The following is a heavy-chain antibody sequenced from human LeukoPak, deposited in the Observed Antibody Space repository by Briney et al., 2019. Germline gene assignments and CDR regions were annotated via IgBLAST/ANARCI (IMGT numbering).Heavy chain of an antibody. CDR2: ISGSGDSR. V-gene: IGHV3-23*01. J-gene: IGHJ4*02. Sequence: PGGSLRLSCAASGFTLSSYAMSWVRQAPGKGLEWVSAISGSGDSRYYADSVRGRLTISRDNSKNTLYLQMNNLRIEDTAVYYCARDDGTHFFDYWGQGTLVTVSS. CDR3: ARDDGTHFFDY. D-gene: IGHD1-26*01. CDR1: GFTLSSYA.